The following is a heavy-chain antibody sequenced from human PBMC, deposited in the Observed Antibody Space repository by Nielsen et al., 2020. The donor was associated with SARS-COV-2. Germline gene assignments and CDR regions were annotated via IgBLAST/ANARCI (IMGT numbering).Heavy chain of an antibody. CDR3: ARLYCSSDTCYSLFDYMDD. V-gene: IGHV4-59*08. CDR1: GGSISNNY. D-gene: IGHD2-2*01. J-gene: IGHJ6*03. Sequence: SETLSLTCTVSGGSISNNYWSWVRKPPGKGLEWIGYILNSGSTSYNPAFKSRVTISVDTSKKQFSLRLKSVTAADTAVYYCARLYCSSDTCYSLFDYMDDRGRGTTVTVSS. CDR2: ILNSGST.